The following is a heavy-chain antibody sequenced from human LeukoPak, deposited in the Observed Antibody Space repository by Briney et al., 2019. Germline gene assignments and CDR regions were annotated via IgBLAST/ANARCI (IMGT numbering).Heavy chain of an antibody. D-gene: IGHD6-19*01. J-gene: IGHJ4*02. V-gene: IGHV3-21*01. CDR1: GFTFSSYW. CDR2: ISSSSSYI. Sequence: GGSLRLSCAASGFTFSSYWMSWVRQAPGKGLEWVSSISSSSSYIYYADSVKGRFTISRDNAKNSLYLQMNSLRAEDTAVYYCASTGYSSGWPDYWGQGTLVTVSS. CDR3: ASTGYSSGWPDY.